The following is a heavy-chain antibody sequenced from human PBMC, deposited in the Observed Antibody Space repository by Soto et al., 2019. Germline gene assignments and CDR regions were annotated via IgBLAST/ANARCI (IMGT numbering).Heavy chain of an antibody. V-gene: IGHV3-30-3*01. Sequence: QVQLVESGGGVVQPGRSLRLSCAASGFTFSSYAMHWVRQAPGKGLEWVAVISYDGSNKYYADSVKGRFIISRDNSKNTLYLQMNSLRAEDTAVYYCARDKAHCSSTSCYIGGGDAFDIWGQGTMVTVSS. CDR1: GFTFSSYA. CDR2: ISYDGSNK. D-gene: IGHD2-2*02. CDR3: ARDKAHCSSTSCYIGGGDAFDI. J-gene: IGHJ3*02.